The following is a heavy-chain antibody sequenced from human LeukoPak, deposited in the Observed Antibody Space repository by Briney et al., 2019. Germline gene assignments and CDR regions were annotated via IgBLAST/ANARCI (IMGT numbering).Heavy chain of an antibody. CDR2: IYYSGST. CDR3: ARESRTGGDWFDP. D-gene: IGHD7-27*01. Sequence: SETLSLTRTVSGGSISSSSYHWGWIRQPPGKGLEWIGSIYYSGSTYYNPSLKSRVTISVDTSKNQFSLKLSSVTAADTAVYYCARESRTGGDWFDPWGQGTLVTVSS. CDR1: GGSISSSSYH. J-gene: IGHJ5*02. V-gene: IGHV4-39*07.